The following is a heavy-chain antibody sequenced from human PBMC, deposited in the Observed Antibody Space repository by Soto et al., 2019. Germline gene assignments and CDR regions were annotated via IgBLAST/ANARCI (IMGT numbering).Heavy chain of an antibody. CDR1: GFTVSTNY. CDR2: IYSGGAT. V-gene: IGHV3-53*01. J-gene: IGHJ6*02. CDR3: ARGHCSGGGCYSGWSMDV. Sequence: GGSLRLSCAASGFTVSTNYMTWVRQAPGKGLEWVSIIYSGGATYYADSVKGRFTISRDSSENTVYLHMNSLRAEDTAVYYCARGHCSGGGCYSGWSMDVWGQGTTVTSP. D-gene: IGHD2-15*01.